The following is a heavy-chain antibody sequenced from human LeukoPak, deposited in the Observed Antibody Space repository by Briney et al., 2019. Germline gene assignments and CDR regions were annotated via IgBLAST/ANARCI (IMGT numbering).Heavy chain of an antibody. D-gene: IGHD3-10*01. CDR2: FHTSGST. CDR1: GGSISSYY. J-gene: IGHJ4*02. V-gene: IGHV4-4*07. Sequence: SETLSLTCTVSGGSISSYYWSWIRQPAGKGLEWLGRFHTSGSTDYNPSLKSRVSISVDTSKNHFSLKLSSVTAADTAVYYCARGGVSDFDYWGQGTLVTVSS. CDR3: ARGGVSDFDY.